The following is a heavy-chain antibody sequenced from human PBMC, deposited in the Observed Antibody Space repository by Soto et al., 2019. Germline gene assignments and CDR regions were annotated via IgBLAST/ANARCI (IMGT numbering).Heavy chain of an antibody. CDR3: ASTYSTSWYWFDP. V-gene: IGHV2-26*04. D-gene: IGHD6-13*01. Sequence: QVTVKESGPVLVKPTETLTLTCTVSGFSLSNAGLGVSWIRQPPGKALEWLAHIFSNDEKSYSTSLKSRLTISKDTSKSQVVLIMTNMEPVDTATYYCASTYSTSWYWFDPWGQGTLVTVSS. CDR1: GFSLSNAGLG. J-gene: IGHJ5*02. CDR2: IFSNDEK.